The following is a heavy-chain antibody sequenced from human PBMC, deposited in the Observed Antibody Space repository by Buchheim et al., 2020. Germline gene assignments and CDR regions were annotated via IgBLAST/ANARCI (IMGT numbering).Heavy chain of an antibody. V-gene: IGHV4-34*02. J-gene: IGHJ4*02. CDR1: GGSFSGYY. D-gene: IGHD3-10*01. CDR2: INHSGST. CDR3: ARGSAYGSGSYSPPIDY. Sequence: QVQLQQWGAGLLKPSETLSLTCAVYGGSFSGYYWSWIRQPPGKGLEWIGEINHSGSTNYNPSLKSRVTISVDTSKNQFSLKLSSVTAADTAMYYCARGSAYGSGSYSPPIDYWGQGTL.